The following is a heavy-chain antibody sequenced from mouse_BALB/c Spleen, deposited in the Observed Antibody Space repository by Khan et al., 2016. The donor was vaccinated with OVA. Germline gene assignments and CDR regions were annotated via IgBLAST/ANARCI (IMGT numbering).Heavy chain of an antibody. V-gene: IGHV1-7*01. CDR2: INPTSGYT. J-gene: IGHJ2*01. CDR1: GYTFTTYW. Sequence: QVQLQQSGAELAKPGASVKMSCKASGYTFTTYWMHWVKQRPGQGLEWIGYINPTSGYTDYNDKFKDRATLSADKSSSTAYMQLNSLTSEDSAVYYCTRDRIDYWGQGTTPPVSS. CDR3: TRDRIDY.